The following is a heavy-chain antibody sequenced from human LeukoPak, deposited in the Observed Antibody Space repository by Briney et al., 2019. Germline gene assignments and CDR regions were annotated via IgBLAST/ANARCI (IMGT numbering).Heavy chain of an antibody. V-gene: IGHV1-18*01. CDR2: ISGYNGNT. J-gene: IGHJ4*02. Sequence: PPASVKVSCKASGYTFTNYGITWVRQAPGQGLEWMGWISGYNGNTKYAQKLQGRVTMTTDTPTSTAYMELRSLRSDDTAVYYCARGGDGYNYYWGQGTLVTVSS. CDR1: GYTFTNYG. CDR3: ARGGDGYNYY. D-gene: IGHD5-24*01.